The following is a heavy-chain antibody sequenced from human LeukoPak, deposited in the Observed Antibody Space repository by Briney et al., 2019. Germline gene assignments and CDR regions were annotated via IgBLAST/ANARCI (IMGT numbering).Heavy chain of an antibody. V-gene: IGHV1-69*05. CDR1: GGTFSSYA. J-gene: IGHJ4*02. D-gene: IGHD6-6*01. Sequence: SVKVSCKASGGTFSSYAISWVRQAPGQGLEWMGGIIPIFGTANYAQKFQSRVTITTDESTSIAYMELSSLRSEDTAVYYCARDREEYSSSSGAFDYWGQGTLVTVSS. CDR3: ARDREEYSSSSGAFDY. CDR2: IIPIFGTA.